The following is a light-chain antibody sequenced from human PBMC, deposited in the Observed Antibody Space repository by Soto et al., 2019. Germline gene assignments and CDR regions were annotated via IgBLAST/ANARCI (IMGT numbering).Light chain of an antibody. Sequence: QSVQTQPASVSGSPGQSITISCTGTSSDVGGYNYVSWYQQRPGKAPKLMIYDVTNRPSGVSNRFSGSKSGNTASLTISGLRTEDEADYSCSSYTSNSTPYVFGTGTKVTVL. CDR1: SSDVGGYNY. CDR3: SSYTSNSTPYV. J-gene: IGLJ1*01. CDR2: DVT. V-gene: IGLV2-14*01.